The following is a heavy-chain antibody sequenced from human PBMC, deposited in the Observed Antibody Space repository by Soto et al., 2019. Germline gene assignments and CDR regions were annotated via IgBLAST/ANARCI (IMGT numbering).Heavy chain of an antibody. CDR3: ARRSVGGSSSKFYYYYYGMDV. Sequence: SVKVSGKASGGTFSSYAISWVRQAPGQGLEWMGGIIPIFGTANYAQKFQGRVTITADESTSTAYMELSSLRSEDTAVYYCARRSVGGSSSKFYYYYYGMDVWGQGTTVTVSS. J-gene: IGHJ6*02. D-gene: IGHD6-13*01. V-gene: IGHV1-69*13. CDR1: GGTFSSYA. CDR2: IIPIFGTA.